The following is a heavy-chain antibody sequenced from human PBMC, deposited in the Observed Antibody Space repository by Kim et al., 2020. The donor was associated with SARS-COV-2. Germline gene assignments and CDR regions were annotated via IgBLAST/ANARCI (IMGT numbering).Heavy chain of an antibody. Sequence: WGSLRLSCAASGFTFSNYAMSWVRQAPGKGLEWVSEINGSGGSSYYADSVKGRFTISRDNSRNTLYLQMDSLRAEDTAVYLCAKDHDGKDFDFADYWGLGTLVTVSS. V-gene: IGHV3-23*01. D-gene: IGHD3-3*01. CDR1: GFTFSNYA. J-gene: IGHJ4*02. CDR3: AKDHDGKDFDFADY. CDR2: INGSGGSS.